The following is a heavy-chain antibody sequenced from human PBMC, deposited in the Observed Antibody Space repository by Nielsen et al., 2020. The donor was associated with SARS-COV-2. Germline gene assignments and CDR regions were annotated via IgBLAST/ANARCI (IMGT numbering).Heavy chain of an antibody. Sequence: WIRQPPGKGLEWVSYISSSSSYTNYADSVKGRFTISRDNAKNSLYLQMNSLRVEDTAVYYCARLGCSGGSCSSGYYYYGMDVWGQGATVTVSS. CDR2: ISSSSSYT. J-gene: IGHJ6*02. V-gene: IGHV3-11*03. D-gene: IGHD2-15*01. CDR3: ARLGCSGGSCSSGYYYYGMDV.